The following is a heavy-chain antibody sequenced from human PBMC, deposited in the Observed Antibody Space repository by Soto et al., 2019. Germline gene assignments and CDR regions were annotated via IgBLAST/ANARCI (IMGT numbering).Heavy chain of an antibody. CDR3: ARDGSSTANWLDP. D-gene: IGHD2-2*01. CDR2: IYYTGVT. CDR1: EASLHSGGYY. V-gene: IGHV4-31*03. J-gene: IGHJ5*02. Sequence: LSLSGTLAEASLHSGGYYCAWTRQNPGKGLEWIGYIYYTGVTYYNPSLGSRVNISVDTSKNQFSLELTSVTAADTAVYYCARDGSSTANWLDPWGQGLLVTVSS.